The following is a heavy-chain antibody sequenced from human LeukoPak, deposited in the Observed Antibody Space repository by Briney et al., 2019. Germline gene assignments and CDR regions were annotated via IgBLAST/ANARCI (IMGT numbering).Heavy chain of an antibody. J-gene: IGHJ4*02. CDR2: ISAYNGNT. D-gene: IGHD3-22*01. V-gene: IGHV1-18*01. Sequence: ASVKVSCKASGYTFTSYGISWVRQAPGQGLEWMGWISAYNGNTNYAQKLQGRVTMTTDTSTSTAYMELRSLRSDDTAVYYCARVGNYYDSSGYLQVPYYFDYWGQGTLVTASS. CDR3: ARVGNYYDSSGYLQVPYYFDY. CDR1: GYTFTSYG.